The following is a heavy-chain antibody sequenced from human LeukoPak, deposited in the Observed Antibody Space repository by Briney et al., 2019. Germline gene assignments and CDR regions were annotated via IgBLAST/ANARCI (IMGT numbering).Heavy chain of an antibody. V-gene: IGHV3-21*01. D-gene: IGHD6-13*01. CDR2: ISSSSSYI. J-gene: IGHJ3*02. CDR3: ARESIAAASDAFDI. Sequence: GGSLRLSCAASGFTFSSYSMNWVRQAPGKGLEWVSSISSSSSYIYYADSVKGRFTISRDNAKNSLYLQMNSLRAEDTAVYYCARESIAAASDAFDIWGQGTMVTVSS. CDR1: GFTFSSYS.